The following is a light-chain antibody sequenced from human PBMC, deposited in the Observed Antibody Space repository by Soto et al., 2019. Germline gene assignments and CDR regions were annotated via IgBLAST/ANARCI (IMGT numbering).Light chain of an antibody. J-gene: IGKJ1*01. CDR2: GAS. CDR1: QSVNSNY. CDR3: QQYGSSRWT. V-gene: IGKV3-20*01. Sequence: EIVLTQSPGPLSLSPGERVTLSCRASQSVNSNYLAWYQQKPGQAPRLLIYGASSRATGIPDRFSGSGSGTDFTLTISRLEPEDFAVYYCQQYGSSRWTFGQGTKVEIK.